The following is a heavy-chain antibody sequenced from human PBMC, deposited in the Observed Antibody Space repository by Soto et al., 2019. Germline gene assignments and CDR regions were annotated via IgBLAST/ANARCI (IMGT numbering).Heavy chain of an antibody. J-gene: IGHJ6*02. D-gene: IGHD3-10*01. CDR3: ARRGYGPGFPYYYGMDV. Sequence: PSETLSLTCTVSGGSMSRYYWSWIRQPPGKGLEWIGYIYYSGSTNYNPSLKSRVTMSVDTPKNQFSLKLSSVTAADTAVYYCARRGYGPGFPYYYGMDVWGQGTTVSVSS. CDR2: IYYSGST. CDR1: GGSMSRYY. V-gene: IGHV4-59*01.